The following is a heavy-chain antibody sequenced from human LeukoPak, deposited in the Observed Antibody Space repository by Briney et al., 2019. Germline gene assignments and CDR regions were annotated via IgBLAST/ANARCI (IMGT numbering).Heavy chain of an antibody. Sequence: GGSLRLSCAASGFTFSSYGMHWVRQAPGKGLEWVAVIWYDGSNKYYADSVKGRFTISRDNSKNTLYLQMNSLRAEDTAVYYCARAKVPEYSSGWYNYYYGMDVWGQGTTVTVSS. CDR2: IWYDGSNK. D-gene: IGHD6-19*01. V-gene: IGHV3-33*01. J-gene: IGHJ6*02. CDR3: ARAKVPEYSSGWYNYYYGMDV. CDR1: GFTFSSYG.